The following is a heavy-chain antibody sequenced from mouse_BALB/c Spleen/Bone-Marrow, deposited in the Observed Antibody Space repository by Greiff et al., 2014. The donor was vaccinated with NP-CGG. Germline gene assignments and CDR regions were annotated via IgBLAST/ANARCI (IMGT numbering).Heavy chain of an antibody. D-gene: IGHD2-14*01. V-gene: IGHV1S127*01. CDR1: GYTFTSYW. Sequence: QVQLQQSGAELVKPGASVKISCKASGYTFTSYWMHWVKQRPGQGLEWIGAIDPSDNYTHYNQKFKGKATLTADTSSITAYMQLSSQTSEDSAVYYCTNLGTYWGQGTLVTVSA. CDR2: IDPSDNYT. J-gene: IGHJ3*01. CDR3: TNLGTY.